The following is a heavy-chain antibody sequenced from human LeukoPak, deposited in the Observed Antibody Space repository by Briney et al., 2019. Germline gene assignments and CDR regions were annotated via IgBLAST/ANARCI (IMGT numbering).Heavy chain of an antibody. CDR1: GFTFSSYW. CDR3: ARRGVRWSDVSWFDP. D-gene: IGHD1-26*01. Sequence: GGSLRLSCAASGFTFSSYWMSWVRQAPGKGLEWVANIKQDGSEKHYVDSVKGRFTISRDNAKNSLYLQMNSLRAEDTAVYYCARRGVRWSDVSWFDPWGQGTLVTVSS. CDR2: IKQDGSEK. J-gene: IGHJ5*02. V-gene: IGHV3-7*01.